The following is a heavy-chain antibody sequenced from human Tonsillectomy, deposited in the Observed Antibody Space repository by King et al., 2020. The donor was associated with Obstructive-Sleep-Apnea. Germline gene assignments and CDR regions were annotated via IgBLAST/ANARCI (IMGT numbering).Heavy chain of an antibody. Sequence: VQLVESGGGVVQPGGSLRLSCAASGFTFSNHGMLWVRQAPGKGLEWVALIWFDGSKTNYVDSVKGRFIISRDDSKNTLYLQMNSLRAEDTAVYYCARDIDHGATSDWGQGTLVTVSP. CDR3: ARDIDHGATSD. CDR2: IWFDGSKT. D-gene: IGHD4-17*01. V-gene: IGHV3-33*01. CDR1: GFTFSNHG. J-gene: IGHJ4*02.